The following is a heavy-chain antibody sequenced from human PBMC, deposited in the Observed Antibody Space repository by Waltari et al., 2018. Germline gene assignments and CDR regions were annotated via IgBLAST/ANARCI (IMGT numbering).Heavy chain of an antibody. V-gene: IGHV3-30-3*01. CDR3: AKDMVRGVIPDY. CDR2: ISYDGSNK. Sequence: QVQLVESGGGVVQPGRSLRLSCAASGFTFSSYAMHWVRQAPGKGLEWLAVISYDGSNKYYADSVKGRFTISRDNSKNTLYLQMSSLRAEDTAMYYCAKDMVRGVIPDYWGQGTLVTVSS. J-gene: IGHJ4*02. D-gene: IGHD3-10*01. CDR1: GFTFSSYA.